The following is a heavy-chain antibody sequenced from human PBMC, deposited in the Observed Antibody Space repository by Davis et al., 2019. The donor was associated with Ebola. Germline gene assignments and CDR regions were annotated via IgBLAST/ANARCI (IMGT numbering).Heavy chain of an antibody. D-gene: IGHD2-2*01. CDR2: INPSGGST. Sequence: ASVKVSCKASGYTFTRYYMHWVRQAPGQGLEWMGIINPSGGSTSYAQKFQGRVTITADKSTSTAYMELSSLRSEDTAVYYCARDRLDIVVVPAATRTYYYYGMDVWGQGTTVTVSS. CDR1: GYTFTRYY. CDR3: ARDRLDIVVVPAATRTYYYYGMDV. J-gene: IGHJ6*02. V-gene: IGHV1-46*01.